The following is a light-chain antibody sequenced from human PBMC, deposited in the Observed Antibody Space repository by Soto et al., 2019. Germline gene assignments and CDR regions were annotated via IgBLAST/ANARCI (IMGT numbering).Light chain of an antibody. CDR1: SGNSNYK. CDR2: VGTGGIVG. CDR3: GADHGSGSNFFVV. Sequence: QTVVTQPPSASASLGASVTLTCTLSSGNSNYKVDWYQQRPGKGPRFVMRVGTGGIVGSKGDGIPDRFSVLASGLNRYLTIKNIQEEDESDYHCGADHGSGSNFFVVFGGGTKVTVL. J-gene: IGLJ2*01. V-gene: IGLV9-49*01.